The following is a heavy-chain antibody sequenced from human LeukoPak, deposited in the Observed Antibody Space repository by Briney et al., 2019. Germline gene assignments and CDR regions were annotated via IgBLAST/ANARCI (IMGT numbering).Heavy chain of an antibody. V-gene: IGHV3-30-3*01. CDR2: ISYDGSNK. CDR1: GFTFSNAW. J-gene: IGHJ6*02. CDR3: ASRSYYDSSGNYYGMDV. Sequence: GGSLRLSCAASGFTFSNAWMNWVRQAPGKGLEWVAVISYDGSNKYYADSVKGRFTISRDNSKNTLYLQMNSLRAEDTAVYYCASRSYYDSSGNYYGMDVWGQGTTVTVSS. D-gene: IGHD3-22*01.